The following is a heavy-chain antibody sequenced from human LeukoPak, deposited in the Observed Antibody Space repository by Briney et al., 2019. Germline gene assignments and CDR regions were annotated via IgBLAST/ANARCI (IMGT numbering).Heavy chain of an antibody. CDR1: GGSFSGYY. D-gene: IGHD1-1*01. J-gene: IGHJ3*02. CDR3: ARGGRYNAFDI. V-gene: IGHV4-34*01. Sequence: SETLSLTCAVYGGSFSGYYWSWLRQPPGKGLEWVGYINHSGSTNYNPSLKSRVTISVDTSKRQFSLKLSTVTAADTAVYHCARGGRYNAFDIWGQGTMVTVSS. CDR2: INHSGST.